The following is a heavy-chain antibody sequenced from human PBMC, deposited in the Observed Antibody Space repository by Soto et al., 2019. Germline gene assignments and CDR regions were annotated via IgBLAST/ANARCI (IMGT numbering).Heavy chain of an antibody. CDR1: GFTFSGSA. D-gene: IGHD7-27*01. Sequence: EVQLVESGGGLVQPGGSLKLSCAASGFTFSGSAMHWVRQASGKGLEWVGRIRSKANSYATAYAASVKGRFTISRDDSKNTAHLQMNSLKTEDTAVYYCTRPKTGDGNYWGQGTLVTVSS. CDR3: TRPKTGDGNY. J-gene: IGHJ4*02. V-gene: IGHV3-73*01. CDR2: IRSKANSYAT.